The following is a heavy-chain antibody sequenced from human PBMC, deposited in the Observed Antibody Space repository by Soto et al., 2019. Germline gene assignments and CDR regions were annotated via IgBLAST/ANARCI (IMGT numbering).Heavy chain of an antibody. D-gene: IGHD6-6*01. Sequence: PGGSLRLSCAASGFTFSSYAMSWVRQAPGKGLEWVSAISGSGGSTYYADSVKGRFTISRDNSKNTLYLQMNSLRAEDTAVYYCAIRQGQLASFGMDVWGQGTTVTVSS. J-gene: IGHJ6*02. CDR3: AIRQGQLASFGMDV. CDR1: GFTFSSYA. V-gene: IGHV3-23*01. CDR2: ISGSGGST.